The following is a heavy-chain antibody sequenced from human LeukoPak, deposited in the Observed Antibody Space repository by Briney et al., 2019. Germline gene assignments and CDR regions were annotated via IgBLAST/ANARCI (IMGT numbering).Heavy chain of an antibody. Sequence: SGGSLRLSCAASGFTFSGYGIHWVRQAPGKGLEWVAVIWYDGSNKYYADSVKGRFTISRDSSKNTLYLQMNSLRAEDTAVYYCARDVHRMGDYDILTGYPAYWGQGTLVTVSS. D-gene: IGHD3-9*01. CDR3: ARDVHRMGDYDILTGYPAY. CDR1: GFTFSGYG. J-gene: IGHJ4*02. CDR2: IWYDGSNK. V-gene: IGHV3-33*01.